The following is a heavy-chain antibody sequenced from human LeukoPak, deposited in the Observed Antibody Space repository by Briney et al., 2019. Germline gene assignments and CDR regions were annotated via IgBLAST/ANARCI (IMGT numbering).Heavy chain of an antibody. CDR2: IGPHSTVT. V-gene: IGHV1-2*02. J-gene: IGHJ4*02. CDR3: VREGEGPLSKDFDY. D-gene: IGHD2/OR15-2a*01. Sequence: ASMKVSCKFSGFTFTGHYIHWVRQGPGQGLEWMGYIGPHSTVTSSPQEFQGRVTMTRDASMSTAYMELTRLTSDDTAVYYCVREGEGPLSKDFDYWGQGTLVTVSS. CDR1: GFTFTGHY.